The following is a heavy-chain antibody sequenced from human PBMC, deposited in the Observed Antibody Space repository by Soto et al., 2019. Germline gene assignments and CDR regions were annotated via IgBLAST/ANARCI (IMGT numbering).Heavy chain of an antibody. CDR3: SKDGSWDGGGRES. V-gene: IGHV1-69*18. Sequence: QVQLVQSGAEVKKPGSSVKVSCSASGVTFSSYAFTWVRQAPGQGLEWMGNIIPVFRTSTYAQRFQGRLTISADESTNTVYMELSNLRSDDAAVYFCSKDGSWDGGGRESWGQGTLVIVSS. CDR2: IIPVFRTS. CDR1: GVTFSSYA. J-gene: IGHJ4*02. D-gene: IGHD3-16*01.